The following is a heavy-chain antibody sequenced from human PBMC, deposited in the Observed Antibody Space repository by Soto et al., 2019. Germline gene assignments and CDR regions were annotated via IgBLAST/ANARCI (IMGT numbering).Heavy chain of an antibody. CDR3: VRDGTKTLRDWFDP. CDR1: GASISGFY. CDR2: IYATGTT. Sequence: SETLSLTCTVSGASISGFYWSWIRKSAGKGLEWIGRIYATGTTDYNPSLKSRVMMSVDTSKKQFSLKLSSVTAADTAVYYCVRDGTKTLRDWFDPWGQGISVTVSS. V-gene: IGHV4-4*07. J-gene: IGHJ5*02. D-gene: IGHD1-1*01.